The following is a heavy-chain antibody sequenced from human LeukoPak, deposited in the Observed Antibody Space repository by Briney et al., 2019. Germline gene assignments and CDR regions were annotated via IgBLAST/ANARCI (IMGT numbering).Heavy chain of an antibody. D-gene: IGHD3-10*01. Sequence: GGSLRLSCAASGFTFDDYGMSWVRQAPGKGLEWVSGINWNGGSTGYADSVKGRFTISRDDSQNTAYLQINSLKTEDTAVYYCTRLYDGSGTYYNGDYWGQGTLVTVSS. CDR2: INWNGGST. V-gene: IGHV3-20*04. J-gene: IGHJ4*02. CDR1: GFTFDDYG. CDR3: TRLYDGSGTYYNGDY.